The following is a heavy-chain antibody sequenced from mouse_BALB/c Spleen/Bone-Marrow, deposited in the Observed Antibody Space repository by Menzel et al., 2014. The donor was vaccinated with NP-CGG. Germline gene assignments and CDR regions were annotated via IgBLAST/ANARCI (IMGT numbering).Heavy chain of an antibody. CDR3: ARLGYYDYHDN. J-gene: IGHJ2*01. CDR2: INPGSSTI. V-gene: IGHV4-2*02. D-gene: IGHD1-1*01. CDR1: GFDFGRYW. Sequence: EVKLVESGGGLVQPGGSLNLACVASGFDFGRYWMSWARQAPGKGPEWIGEINPGSSTINYSPSLKDKFIISRDNAKNRLYLQMSKVRSEDTALYYCARLGYYDYHDNWGQGTPLTVSS.